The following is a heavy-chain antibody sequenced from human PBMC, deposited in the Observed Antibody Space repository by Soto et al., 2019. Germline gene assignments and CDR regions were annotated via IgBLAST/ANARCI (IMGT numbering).Heavy chain of an antibody. J-gene: IGHJ6*02. D-gene: IGHD5-18*01. CDR1: GGSVSSGSYY. CDR3: AGDWIPDKDYYYGMDV. V-gene: IGHV4-61*01. CDR2: IYYSGST. Sequence: SETLARTCTVSGGSVSSGSYYWSWLRQPPGKGLEWIGYIYYSGSTNYNPSIKSRVTISVDTSKNQFSLKLSSVTAADTAVYYCAGDWIPDKDYYYGMDVWGQGTTVTVSS.